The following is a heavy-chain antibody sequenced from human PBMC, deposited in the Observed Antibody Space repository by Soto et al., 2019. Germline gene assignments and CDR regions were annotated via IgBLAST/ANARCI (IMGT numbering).Heavy chain of an antibody. D-gene: IGHD5-12*01. Sequence: QLQLQESGSGLVKPSQTLSLTCAVSGGSISSGGYSWSWIRQPPGKGLEWIGYIYHSGSTSYNPSLKRRVTISVDRSKNQFSLKLSSVTAADTAVYYWAAGGGLPRYYWGQGTLVTVSS. CDR2: IYHSGST. V-gene: IGHV4-30-2*01. J-gene: IGHJ4*02. CDR1: GGSISSGGYS. CDR3: AAGGGLPRYY.